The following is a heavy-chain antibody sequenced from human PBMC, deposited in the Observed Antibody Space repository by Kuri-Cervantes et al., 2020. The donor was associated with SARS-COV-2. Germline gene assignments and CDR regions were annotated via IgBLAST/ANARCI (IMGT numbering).Heavy chain of an antibody. J-gene: IGHJ4*02. CDR3: AKVETASLDY. CDR1: GFTFSNYA. D-gene: IGHD3-3*01. CDR2: VRRDGSNY. Sequence: GASLKISCAASGFTFSNYAMNWVRQAPGKGLEWVGFVRRDGSNYYYADSVKGRFTISRDNSKNSLYLEMNSLRPEDTAVYYCAKVETASLDYWGQGTLVTVSS. V-gene: IGHV3-30*02.